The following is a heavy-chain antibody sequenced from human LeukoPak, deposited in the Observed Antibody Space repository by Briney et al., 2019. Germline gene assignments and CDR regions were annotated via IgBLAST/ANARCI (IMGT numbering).Heavy chain of an antibody. CDR1: NFTVSCNY. Sequence: GGSLRLSCAASNFTVSCNYMTWVRQTPGMGLECVSVMYTEDVTYYADSVKGRFTISRYNSKNTLYLQMNSLRTEDTAVYYCAGGRGGWYAFESWGEGTLVTVPT. CDR3: AGGRGGWYAFES. V-gene: IGHV3-53*01. D-gene: IGHD6-19*01. J-gene: IGHJ1*01. CDR2: MYTEDVT.